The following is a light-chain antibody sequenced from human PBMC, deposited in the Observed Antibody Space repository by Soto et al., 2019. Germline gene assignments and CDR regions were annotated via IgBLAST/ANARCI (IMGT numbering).Light chain of an antibody. CDR2: DAS. CDR1: QSVSRRY. CDR3: QQYGSSPPT. J-gene: IGKJ1*01. Sequence: EILLTQSPCTLPLSPGERATLSCRASQSVSRRYLAWYQQKPGQAPRLLMYDASNRATGIPARFSGSGSGTDFTLTISSLEPEDFELYYCQQYGSSPPTFGQGTKVDIK. V-gene: IGKV3-20*01.